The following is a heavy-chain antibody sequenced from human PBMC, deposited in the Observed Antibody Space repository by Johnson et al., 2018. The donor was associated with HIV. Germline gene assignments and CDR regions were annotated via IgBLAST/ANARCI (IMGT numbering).Heavy chain of an antibody. Sequence: EKLVESGGGLVQPGGSLRLSCVASGISFSSYWMHWVRQAPGKGLVWVSRIKSDGTSTNYADSVKGRFTISRDNSKSTLYLQMNSLGAEDTAVFYCAKVTSSVTTARYGAFDIWGQGTMVTVSS. CDR1: GISFSSYW. CDR3: AKVTSSVTTARYGAFDI. D-gene: IGHD4-17*01. V-gene: IGHV3-74*02. CDR2: IKSDGTST. J-gene: IGHJ3*02.